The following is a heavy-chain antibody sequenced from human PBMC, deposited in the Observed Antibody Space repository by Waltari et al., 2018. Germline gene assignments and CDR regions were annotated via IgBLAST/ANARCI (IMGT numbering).Heavy chain of an antibody. CDR1: GYSISSGYY. J-gene: IGHJ4*02. CDR3: ARFINYYDSSGYIFY. Sequence: QVQLQESGPGLVKPSETLSLTCAVSGYSISSGYYWGWIRQPPGKGLEWIGSIYHSGSTYYNPSLKSRVTISVDTSKNQFSLKLSSVTAADTAVYYCARFINYYDSSGYIFYWGQGTLVIVSS. V-gene: IGHV4-38-2*01. D-gene: IGHD3-22*01. CDR2: IYHSGST.